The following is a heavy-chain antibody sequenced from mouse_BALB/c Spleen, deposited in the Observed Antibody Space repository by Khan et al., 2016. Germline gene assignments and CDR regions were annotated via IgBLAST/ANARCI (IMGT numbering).Heavy chain of an antibody. CDR1: GYTFTRFY. CDR3: ARRPYWEYYALDY. CDR2: IYPGNVNT. Sequence: QVQLQQSGPELVKPGASVRMSCKASGYTFTRFYIHWVKQRPGQGLEWIGWIYPGNVNTKYNEKFKGKATLTADKSSSTAFMQLSSLTSEDSSVYFCARRPYWEYYALDYWGQGTSVNVSS. D-gene: IGHD4-1*01. J-gene: IGHJ4*01. V-gene: IGHV1S56*01.